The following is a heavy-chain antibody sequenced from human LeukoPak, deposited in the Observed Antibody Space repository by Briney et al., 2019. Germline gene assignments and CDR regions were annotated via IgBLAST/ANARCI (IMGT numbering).Heavy chain of an antibody. V-gene: IGHV4-59*12. J-gene: IGHJ4*02. D-gene: IGHD5-24*01. CDR1: GGSISSYY. CDR3: ARNRDGYNSFDY. CDR2: IYYSGSS. Sequence: SETLSLTCTVSGGSISSYYWSWIRQPPGKGLEWIGYIYYSGSSYYNPSLRSRVTISVDTSKNHFSLKLSSVTAADTAVYYCARNRDGYNSFDYWGQGTLVTVSS.